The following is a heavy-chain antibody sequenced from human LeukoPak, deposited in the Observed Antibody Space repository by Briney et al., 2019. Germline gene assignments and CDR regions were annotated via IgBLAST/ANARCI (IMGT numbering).Heavy chain of an antibody. CDR3: ARGVREKNRGFLLYYYYYYMDV. J-gene: IGHJ6*03. CDR2: IYYSGST. Sequence: SETLSLTCAVSGGSISSNSYYWGWIRQPPGKGLEWIGSIYYSGSTYYNPSLKSRVTISVDTSKNQFSLNLSSVTAADTAVYYCARGVREKNRGFLLYYYYYYMDVWGKGTTVAISS. D-gene: IGHD3-10*01. V-gene: IGHV4-39*07. CDR1: GGSISSNSYY.